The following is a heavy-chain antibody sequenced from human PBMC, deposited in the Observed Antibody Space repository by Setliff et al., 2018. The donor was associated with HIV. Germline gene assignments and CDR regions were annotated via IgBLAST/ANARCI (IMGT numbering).Heavy chain of an antibody. Sequence: SETLSLTCSVSGGSINTSSYYWSWVRQPPGNELEWIGSIYHDGTTNYRSSLRSRAAISIDTSKSQISLKVRSVTAADTAVYFCAGHPVTSGWLSLNWFDPWGQGILVTVSS. CDR3: AGHPVTSGWLSLNWFDP. D-gene: IGHD6-19*01. CDR2: IYHDGTT. CDR1: GGSINTSSYY. J-gene: IGHJ5*01. V-gene: IGHV4-39*07.